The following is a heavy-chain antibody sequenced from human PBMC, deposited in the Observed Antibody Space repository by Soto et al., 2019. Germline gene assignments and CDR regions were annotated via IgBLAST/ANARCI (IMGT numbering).Heavy chain of an antibody. Sequence: GRSLRLSCAASGFTFSRYSMNWGRQAPGKGLEWVSSISSSSSYIYYADSVKGRFTISRDNAKNSLYLQMNSLRAEDTAVYYCAQSPSGYYIHWGQGTLVTVSS. V-gene: IGHV3-21*01. CDR3: AQSPSGYYIH. D-gene: IGHD3-22*01. CDR2: ISSSSSYI. J-gene: IGHJ4*02. CDR1: GFTFSRYS.